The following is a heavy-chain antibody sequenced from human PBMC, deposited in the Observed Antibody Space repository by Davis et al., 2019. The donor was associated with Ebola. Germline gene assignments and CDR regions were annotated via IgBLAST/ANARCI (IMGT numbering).Heavy chain of an antibody. J-gene: IGHJ3*02. V-gene: IGHV1-18*01. CDR3: TRGPSYDSGVIGAFDI. D-gene: IGHD4-17*01. Sequence: ASVKVSCKASGYTFTRYGISWVRPAPGQAXXXXXLISVHSYTPKYAPKVQDRVTVTTDRSTHTAYLELRSLRSDDTAVYYCTRGPSYDSGVIGAFDIWGQGTTITVSS. CDR1: GYTFTRYG. CDR2: ISVHSYTP.